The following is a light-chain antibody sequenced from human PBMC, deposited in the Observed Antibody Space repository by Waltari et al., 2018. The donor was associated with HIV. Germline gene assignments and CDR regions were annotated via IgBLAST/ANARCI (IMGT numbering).Light chain of an antibody. CDR3: SSYTSSSTLEV. CDR1: SSDVGGYNN. V-gene: IGLV2-14*03. CDR2: DVS. J-gene: IGLJ3*02. Sequence: QSALTQPASVSGSPGQSITISCTGTSSDVGGYNNFSWYQQHPGKAPKLMIYDVSNRPSGVSTRFSGSKSGNTASLTISGLQAEDEADYYCSSYTSSSTLEVFGGGTKLTVL.